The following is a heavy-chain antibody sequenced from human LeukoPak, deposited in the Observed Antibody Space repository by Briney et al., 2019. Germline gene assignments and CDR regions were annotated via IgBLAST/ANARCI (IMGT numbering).Heavy chain of an antibody. CDR3: ARRLTQYDCFDP. D-gene: IGHD2-2*01. Sequence: SQTLSLTCAISGDSVSINSAAWNWIRQSPSRGLEWLGRTYQRSKWYNDYAVSVKSRITVNPDTSKNQFSLHLNSVTPEDTAVYYCARRLTQYDCFDPWGQGILVTVSS. V-gene: IGHV6-1*01. J-gene: IGHJ5*02. CDR1: GDSVSINSAA. CDR2: TYQRSKWYN.